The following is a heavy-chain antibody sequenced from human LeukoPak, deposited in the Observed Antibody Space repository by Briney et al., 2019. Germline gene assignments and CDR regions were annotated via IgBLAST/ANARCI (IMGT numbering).Heavy chain of an antibody. CDR2: IYHSGST. J-gene: IGHJ4*02. Sequence: SGTLSLTCAVSGGSISSSNWWGWVRQPPGKGPEWIGAIYHSGSTNYNPSLKSRVTISVDKSKNQFSLKLSSVTAADTAVYYCARAGDRLLRRILDYWGQGTLV. CDR1: GGSISSSNW. V-gene: IGHV4-4*02. CDR3: ARAGDRLLRRILDY. D-gene: IGHD2-15*01.